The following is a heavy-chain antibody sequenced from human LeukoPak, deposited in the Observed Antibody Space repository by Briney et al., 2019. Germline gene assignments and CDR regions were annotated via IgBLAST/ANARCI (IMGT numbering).Heavy chain of an antibody. V-gene: IGHV3-33*06. J-gene: IGHJ4*02. Sequence: GGSLRLSCAASGFTFSSYGMHWVRQAPGKGLEWVSVIWYDGSNRYYADSVKGRFSISRDNSKNTLYLQMNSLRAEDTAVYYCAKDLVLEEIQLWLRGFDYWGQGTLVTVSS. CDR3: AKDLVLEEIQLWLRGFDY. CDR1: GFTFSSYG. D-gene: IGHD5-18*01. CDR2: IWYDGSNR.